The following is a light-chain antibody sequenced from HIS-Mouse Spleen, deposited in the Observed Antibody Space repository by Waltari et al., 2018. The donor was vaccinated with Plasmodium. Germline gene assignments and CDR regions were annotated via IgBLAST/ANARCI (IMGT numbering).Light chain of an antibody. J-gene: IGKJ3*01. CDR1: QDISNY. CDR2: DAS. Sequence: DIQMTQSPSSLSASVGDRVTITCQASQDISNYLNWYQQKPGKAPKLLIYDASNLETGVTSRFSGSGAGTDFTCTISSLQPEDIATYYCQQYDNLPPLFTFGPGTKVDI. CDR3: QQYDNLPPLFT. V-gene: IGKV1-33*01.